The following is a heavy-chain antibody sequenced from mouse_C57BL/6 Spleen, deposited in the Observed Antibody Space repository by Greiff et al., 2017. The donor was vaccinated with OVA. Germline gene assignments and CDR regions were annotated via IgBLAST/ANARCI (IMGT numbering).Heavy chain of an antibody. CDR1: GFTFSSYT. V-gene: IGHV5-9*01. D-gene: IGHD1-3*01. CDR3: ARHGGKYYFDY. Sequence: DVLLVESGGGLVKPGGSLKLSCAASGFTFSSYTMSWVRQTPEKRLEWVATISGGGGNTYYPDSVKGRFTFSRDNSKNTLYLQMSSLRSEDTARYDCARHGGKYYFDYWGQGTTLTVSS. CDR2: ISGGGGNT. J-gene: IGHJ2*01.